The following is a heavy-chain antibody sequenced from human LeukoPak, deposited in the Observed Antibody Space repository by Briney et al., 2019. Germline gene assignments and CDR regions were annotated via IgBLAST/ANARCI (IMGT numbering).Heavy chain of an antibody. D-gene: IGHD3-22*01. CDR3: ARDYDSSGYYSGAFDI. CDR2: IFYSGST. J-gene: IGHJ3*02. V-gene: IGHV4-39*07. Sequence: SETLSLTCTVSSGSISTSNYYWGWVRQPPGKALEWIGNIFYSGSTYYSPSLKSRVTISLDTSRNRFSLKLNSVTAADTAVYYCARDYDSSGYYSGAFDIWGQGTMVTVSS. CDR1: SGSISTSNYY.